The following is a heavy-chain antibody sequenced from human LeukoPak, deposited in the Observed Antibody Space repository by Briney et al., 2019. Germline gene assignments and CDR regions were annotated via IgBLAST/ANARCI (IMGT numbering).Heavy chain of an antibody. J-gene: IGHJ4*02. CDR2: ISSDGDST. V-gene: IGHV3-64D*06. D-gene: IGHD2-2*01. CDR1: GFIFSRYA. Sequence: GGSLRLSCSASGFIFSRYAMHWVRQPPGKGLYYVAAISSDGDSTYYADSVKGRFTISRDNSKNTLSLQMSSLKPEDTAVYYCVKTFGYCSSTSCYVFDYWGQGTLVTASS. CDR3: VKTFGYCSSTSCYVFDY.